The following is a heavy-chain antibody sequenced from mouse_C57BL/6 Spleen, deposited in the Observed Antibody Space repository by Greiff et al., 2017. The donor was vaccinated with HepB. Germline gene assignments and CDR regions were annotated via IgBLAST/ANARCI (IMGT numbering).Heavy chain of an antibody. V-gene: IGHV5-4*01. D-gene: IGHD1-1*02. J-gene: IGHJ4*01. Sequence: EVKVVESGGGLVKPGGSLKLSCAASGFTFSSYAMSWVRQTPEKRLEWVATISDGGSYTYYPDNVKGRFTISRDNAKNNLYLQMSHLKSEDTAMYYCARDRWDSYAMDYWGQGTSVTVSS. CDR1: GFTFSSYA. CDR3: ARDRWDSYAMDY. CDR2: ISDGGSYT.